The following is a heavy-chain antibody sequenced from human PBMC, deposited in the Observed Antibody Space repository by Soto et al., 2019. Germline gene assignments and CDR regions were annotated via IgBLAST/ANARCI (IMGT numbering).Heavy chain of an antibody. CDR2: INHSGGT. J-gene: IGHJ6*03. V-gene: IGHV4-34*01. CDR3: ARSVVVVAASSPYYYYYYMDV. Sequence: QVQLQQWGAGLLKPSETLSLTCAVYGGSFSGYYWNWIRQPPGKGLEWIGEINHSGGTKYNPSLKSRVTFSLDTSKNQCSLKLTSVTAADTAVYYCARSVVVVAASSPYYYYYYMDVWGKGTTVTVSS. D-gene: IGHD2-15*01. CDR1: GGSFSGYY.